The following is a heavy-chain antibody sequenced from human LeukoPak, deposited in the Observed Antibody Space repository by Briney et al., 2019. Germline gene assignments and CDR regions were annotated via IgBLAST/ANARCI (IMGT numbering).Heavy chain of an antibody. CDR3: ARFGIRGCISNTKCYTSFFYYGMDV. CDR2: IFPHDSDI. CDR1: GYSFLDYW. J-gene: IGHJ6*02. V-gene: IGHV5-51*01. D-gene: IGHD2-2*02. Sequence: GESLKISCKGSGYSFLDYWIGWVRPMPGKGPELIGLIFPHDSDIKYSPPFQSQVTISVDQSISSAYVQWGSLKASDTAMYYCARFGIRGCISNTKCYTSFFYYGMDVWGQGTTITVSS.